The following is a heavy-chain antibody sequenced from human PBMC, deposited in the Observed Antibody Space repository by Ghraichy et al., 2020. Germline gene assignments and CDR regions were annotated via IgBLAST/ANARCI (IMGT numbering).Heavy chain of an antibody. CDR2: IGTAGDT. V-gene: IGHV3-13*01. Sequence: GSLRLSCAASGFTFSDYDMHWVRQATGKGLEWVSAIGTAGDTYYPVYVKGRFTISRENSKNSLYLQMNSLRGGDTAVYYCVRRARTTVNYDYWGQGTLVTVSS. CDR1: GFTFSDYD. D-gene: IGHD1/OR15-1a*01. J-gene: IGHJ4*02. CDR3: VRRARTTVNYDY.